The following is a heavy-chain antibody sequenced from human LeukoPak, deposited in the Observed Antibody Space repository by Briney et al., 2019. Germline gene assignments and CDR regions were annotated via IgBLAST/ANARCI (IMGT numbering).Heavy chain of an antibody. CDR2: INHSGST. CDR3: ARGGGSGWYGIDY. J-gene: IGHJ4*02. Sequence: SETLSLTCAVYGGSFSGNYWSWVRQPPGKGLEWIGEINHSGSTNYNPSLKSRVTISVDTSKNQFFLKLSSVTAADTAVYYCARGGGSGWYGIDYWGQGTLVTVSS. V-gene: IGHV4-34*01. CDR1: GGSFSGNY. D-gene: IGHD6-19*01.